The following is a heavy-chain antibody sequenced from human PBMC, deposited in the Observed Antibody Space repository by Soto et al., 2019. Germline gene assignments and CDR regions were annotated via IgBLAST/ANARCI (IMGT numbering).Heavy chain of an antibody. J-gene: IGHJ3*02. CDR1: GFTFSSYS. Sequence: EVQLVESGGGLVKPGGSLRLSCAASGFTFSSYSMNWVRQAPGKGLEWVSSISSSSSYIYYADSVKGRFTISRDNAKNSLYLQMNSLRAEDTAVYYCASLPLRGVIWAFDIWGQGTMVTVSS. CDR2: ISSSSSYI. D-gene: IGHD3-10*01. CDR3: ASLPLRGVIWAFDI. V-gene: IGHV3-21*01.